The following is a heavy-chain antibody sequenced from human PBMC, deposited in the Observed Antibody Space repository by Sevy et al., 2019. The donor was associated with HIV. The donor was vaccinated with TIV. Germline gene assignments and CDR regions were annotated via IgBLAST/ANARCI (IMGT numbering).Heavy chain of an antibody. CDR2: LDPEDGET. V-gene: IGHV1-24*01. D-gene: IGHD3-22*01. Sequence: ASVKVSCKVSGYTLTELSIHWVRQAPGKGLEWMGGLDPEDGETIYAQKFQGRVTMTEDTSTDTAYMELSSLRSEDTAVYYCATTNSREYYYYYYGMDVWGQGTTVTVSS. J-gene: IGHJ6*02. CDR3: ATTNSREYYYYYYGMDV. CDR1: GYTLTELS.